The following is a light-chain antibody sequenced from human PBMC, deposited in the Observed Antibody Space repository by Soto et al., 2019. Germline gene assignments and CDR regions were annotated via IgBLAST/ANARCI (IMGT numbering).Light chain of an antibody. Sequence: EIVLTQSPATLSLSPGERATLSCRASQSVGSYLTWYQQKPGQAPRLLIYETSKRATGIPARFSGSGSGTDFTLTISSLEPEDFAVYYCHQRSSWPRTFGQGTKVEIK. CDR2: ETS. J-gene: IGKJ1*01. V-gene: IGKV3-11*01. CDR1: QSVGSY. CDR3: HQRSSWPRT.